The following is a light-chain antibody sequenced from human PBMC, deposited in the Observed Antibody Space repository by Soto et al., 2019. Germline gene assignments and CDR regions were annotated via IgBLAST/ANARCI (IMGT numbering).Light chain of an antibody. CDR2: DSD. Sequence: QSVLTQPPSVSAAPGQKVTISCSGRNSNIGTHYVSWYQQFPGTAPRLLIYDSDQRPSGIPDRFSGSKSGTSATLGITGLQTGDEADYYCGTWDTSLPAGVFGGGTKLTVL. V-gene: IGLV1-51*01. CDR3: GTWDTSLPAGV. CDR1: NSNIGTHY. J-gene: IGLJ3*02.